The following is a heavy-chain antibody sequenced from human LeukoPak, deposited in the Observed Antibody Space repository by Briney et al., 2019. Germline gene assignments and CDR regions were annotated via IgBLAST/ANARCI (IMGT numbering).Heavy chain of an antibody. CDR3: GRAFPPLRTSSAGDL. CDR1: GFTFDVVG. J-gene: IGHJ4*02. CDR2: ISYLSTHV. Sequence: PGGSLRLSCAASGFTFDVVGMNWVRQAPGKGPEWVSSISYLSTHVYYGDSVKGRFSISRDNAKNSLYLQMISLGAEDAAIYYCGRAFPPLRTSSAGDLWGQGILVTVSS. V-gene: IGHV3-21*01. D-gene: IGHD3-16*01.